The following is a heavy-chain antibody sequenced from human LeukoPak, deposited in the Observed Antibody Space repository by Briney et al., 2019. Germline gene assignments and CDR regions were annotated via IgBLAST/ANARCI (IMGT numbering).Heavy chain of an antibody. J-gene: IGHJ4*02. CDR2: ISYDGSDK. D-gene: IGHD4-17*01. V-gene: IGHV3-30*18. CDR1: GFAFSSYD. Sequence: GGSLRLSCAASGFAFSSYDMHWVRQAPGKGLEWVAVISYDGSDKYYVDSVKGRFTISRDNSKNTLYLQMNSLRAEDTAVYYCAKDYHSTVPLNFDYWGQGTLVTVSS. CDR3: AKDYHSTVPLNFDY.